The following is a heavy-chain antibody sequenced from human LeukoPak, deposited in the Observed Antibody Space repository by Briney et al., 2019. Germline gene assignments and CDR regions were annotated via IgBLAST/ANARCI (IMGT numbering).Heavy chain of an antibody. Sequence: GGSLRLSCAASGFTVSSNYMNWVRQAPGKGLEWVSDIYSAGSTYYADSVKGRFTISRDNSKNTLYLQMNSLRAEDTAVYYCARGDSSGYYPDAFDIWGPGTMVTVSS. CDR3: ARGDSSGYYPDAFDI. CDR1: GFTVSSNY. V-gene: IGHV3-66*01. D-gene: IGHD3-22*01. CDR2: IYSAGST. J-gene: IGHJ3*02.